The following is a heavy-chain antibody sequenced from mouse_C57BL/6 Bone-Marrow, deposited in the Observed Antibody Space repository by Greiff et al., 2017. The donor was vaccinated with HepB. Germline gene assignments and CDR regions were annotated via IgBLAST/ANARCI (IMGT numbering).Heavy chain of an antibody. Sequence: EVQGVESGGGLVKPGGSLKLSCAASGFTFSSYTMSWVRQTPEKRLEWVATISGGGGNTYYPDSVKGRFTISRDNAKNTLYLQMSSLRSEDTALYYCARNYGSSYGFDYWGQGTTLTVSS. CDR2: ISGGGGNT. CDR1: GFTFSSYT. V-gene: IGHV5-9*01. CDR3: ARNYGSSYGFDY. D-gene: IGHD1-1*01. J-gene: IGHJ2*01.